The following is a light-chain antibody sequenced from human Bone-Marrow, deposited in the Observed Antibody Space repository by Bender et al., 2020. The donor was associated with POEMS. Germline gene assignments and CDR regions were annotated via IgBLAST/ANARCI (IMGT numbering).Light chain of an antibody. V-gene: IGLV3-21*03. CDR2: DDS. Sequence: SYVLTQPPSVSVAPGKTARITCGGDHIGRKSVHWYQQRPGRAPVLVVFDDSDRPSGIPEQFSGSNSGNTATLTISGTQAMDEADYFCQAWDTSTAVFGGGTKLTVL. CDR1: HIGRKS. J-gene: IGLJ2*01. CDR3: QAWDTSTAV.